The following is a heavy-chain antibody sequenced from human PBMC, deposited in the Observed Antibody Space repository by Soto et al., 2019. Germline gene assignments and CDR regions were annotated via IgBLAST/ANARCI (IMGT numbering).Heavy chain of an antibody. D-gene: IGHD5-12*01. J-gene: IGHJ5*02. CDR3: AKGDNLGPKAGYAFDP. CDR1: GDSVSSNTAS. V-gene: IGHV6-1*01. CDR2: TYFRSKWYN. Sequence: SQTLSLTCAISGDSVSSNTASWNWIRQSPSRGLEWLGRTYFRSKWYNDYAVSVKSRIIINPDTSNNQFSLQLNSVTPEDTAVYFCAKGDNLGPKAGYAFDPWGQGIMVTVSS.